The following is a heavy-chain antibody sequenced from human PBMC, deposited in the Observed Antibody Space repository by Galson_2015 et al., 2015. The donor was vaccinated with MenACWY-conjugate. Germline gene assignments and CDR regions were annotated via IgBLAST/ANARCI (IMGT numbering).Heavy chain of an antibody. CDR1: GDSVSSNNAA. J-gene: IGHJ3*01. D-gene: IGHD2-21*01. Sequence: CAISGDSVSSNNAAWTWIRQSPSRGLEWLGRTYYRSKWYNVYAFSLKSRITVNPDTSKNQFSLQQNSVTPEDTAVYYCARWGPSHTAYRPSTDQINDAFDVWGQGTMVTVSS. CDR3: ARWGPSHTAYRPSTDQINDAFDV. V-gene: IGHV6-1*01. CDR2: TYYRSKWYN.